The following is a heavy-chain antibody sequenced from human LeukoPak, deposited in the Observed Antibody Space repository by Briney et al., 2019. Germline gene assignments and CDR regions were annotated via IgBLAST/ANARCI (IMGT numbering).Heavy chain of an antibody. J-gene: IGHJ4*02. CDR1: GFTFGDYA. V-gene: IGHV3-49*04. Sequence: GGSLRLSCTASGFTFGDYAMSWVRQAPGKGLEWVAFIRSKAYGGTTEYAASVKGRFTVSRDDSKSIAYLEMNSLKTEDTAVYYCTRERYGSGYYGYWGQGTLVTVSS. CDR3: TRERYGSGYYGY. D-gene: IGHD3-22*01. CDR2: IRSKAYGGTT.